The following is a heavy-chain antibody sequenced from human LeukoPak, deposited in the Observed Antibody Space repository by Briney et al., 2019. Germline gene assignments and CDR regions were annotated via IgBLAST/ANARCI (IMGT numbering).Heavy chain of an antibody. CDR1: GFTFSSYS. CDR2: ISSSSSYI. V-gene: IGHV3-21*01. CDR3: ARDWAEAYYYGSGSYRDV. D-gene: IGHD3-10*01. J-gene: IGHJ6*02. Sequence: GGSLRLSCAASGFTFSSYSMNWVRQAPGKGLEWVSSISSSSSYIYYADSVKGRFTISRDNAKNSLYLQMNSLRAEDTAVYYCARDWAEAYYYGSGSYRDVWGQGTTVTVSS.